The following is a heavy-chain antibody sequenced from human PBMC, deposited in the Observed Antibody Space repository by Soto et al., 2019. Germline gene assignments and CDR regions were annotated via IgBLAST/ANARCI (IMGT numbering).Heavy chain of an antibody. Sequence: QLQLQESGPGLVKPSETLSLTCTVSGGYISSSSYYWGWIRQPPGKGLEWIGSIYYSGSTYYNPSLKSRVTISVDTSKTQFSLKLSSVTAADTAVYYCASLRYCSSTSCPDYWGQGTLVTVSS. J-gene: IGHJ4*02. CDR3: ASLRYCSSTSCPDY. CDR2: IYYSGST. V-gene: IGHV4-39*01. D-gene: IGHD2-2*01. CDR1: GGYISSSSYY.